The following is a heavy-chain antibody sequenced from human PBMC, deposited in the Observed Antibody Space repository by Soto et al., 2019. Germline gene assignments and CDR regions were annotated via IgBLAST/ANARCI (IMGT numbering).Heavy chain of an antibody. CDR2: ISYDGSNK. J-gene: IGHJ5*02. CDR3: AKDSRSSSWPHNWFDP. V-gene: IGHV3-30*18. Sequence: GGSLRLSCAASGFTFSSYGMHWVRQAPGKGLEWVAVISYDGSNKYYADSVKGRFTISRDNSKNTLYLQMNSLRAEDTAVYYCAKDSRSSSWPHNWFDPWAQGTLVTVSS. CDR1: GFTFSSYG. D-gene: IGHD6-13*01.